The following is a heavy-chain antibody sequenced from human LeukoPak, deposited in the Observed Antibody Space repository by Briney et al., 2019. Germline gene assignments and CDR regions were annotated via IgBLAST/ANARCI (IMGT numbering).Heavy chain of an antibody. CDR1: GFTFSLHG. Sequence: GGSLRLSCAASGFTFSLHGMHWVRQAPGKGLEWVAVISCDGRKTYYLDSVKGRFTISRDNSKNTLNLQMNSLRPEDTAVYYCAKDPTQNYDIVTGYPTIYLDFWGQGALVAVSS. J-gene: IGHJ4*02. CDR2: ISCDGRKT. CDR3: AKDPTQNYDIVTGYPTIYLDF. D-gene: IGHD3-9*01. V-gene: IGHV3-30*18.